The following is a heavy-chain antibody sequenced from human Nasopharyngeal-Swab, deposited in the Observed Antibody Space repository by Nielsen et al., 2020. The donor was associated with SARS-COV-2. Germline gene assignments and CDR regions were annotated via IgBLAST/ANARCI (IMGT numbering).Heavy chain of an antibody. Sequence: WIRQPLGKGLEWVSYISSSSSTIYYADSVKGRFTISRDNAKNSLYLQMNSLRAEDTAVYYCASETLRYCSSTSCQDYWGQGTLVTVSS. D-gene: IGHD2-2*01. J-gene: IGHJ4*02. CDR2: ISSSSSTI. CDR3: ASETLRYCSSTSCQDY. V-gene: IGHV3-48*04.